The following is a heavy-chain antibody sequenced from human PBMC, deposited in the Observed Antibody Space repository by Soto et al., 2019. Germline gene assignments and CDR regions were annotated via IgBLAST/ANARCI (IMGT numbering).Heavy chain of an antibody. CDR2: IYHSGST. Sequence: QVQLQESGPGLVKPSGTLSLTCAVSSGSISSSTWWSWVRQPPGKGLEWIGEIYHSGSTNYNPSLKCRVTISVDKSKNQFSLKLTSVTAADTAVYYCAKGGASGYMDVWGKGTTVTVSS. V-gene: IGHV4-4*02. CDR3: AKGGASGYMDV. J-gene: IGHJ6*03. D-gene: IGHD1-26*01. CDR1: SGSISSSTW.